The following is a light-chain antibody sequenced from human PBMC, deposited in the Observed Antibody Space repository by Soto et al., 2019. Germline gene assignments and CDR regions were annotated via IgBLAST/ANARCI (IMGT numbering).Light chain of an antibody. CDR3: QQYNNWPWT. V-gene: IGKV3-11*01. CDR1: QSVSSY. CDR2: DAS. J-gene: IGKJ1*01. Sequence: EIVLTQSPATLSLYPGERATLSCRASQSVSSYLACYQQKPGQAPRLLIYDASNRATGIPARFSGSRSGPEFTLTISSLQSEDFAVYYCQQYNNWPWTFGQGTKVDIK.